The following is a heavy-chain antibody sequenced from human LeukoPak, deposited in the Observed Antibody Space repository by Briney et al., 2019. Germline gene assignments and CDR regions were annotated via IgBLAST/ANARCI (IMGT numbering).Heavy chain of an antibody. V-gene: IGHV3-48*01. D-gene: IGHD5-12*01. Sequence: GGSLRLSCAASGFTFSSYSMNWVRQAPGKGLEWVSYIRSGGSITRYADYVKGRFTISRDNAKNSLYLQMNSLRAEDTAVYYCARGRYSGTTYYFDYWGQGTLVTVSS. CDR2: IRSGGSIT. CDR3: ARGRYSGTTYYFDY. J-gene: IGHJ4*02. CDR1: GFTFSSYS.